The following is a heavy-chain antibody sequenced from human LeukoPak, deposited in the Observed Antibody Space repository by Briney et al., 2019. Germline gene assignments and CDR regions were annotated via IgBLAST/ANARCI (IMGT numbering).Heavy chain of an antibody. CDR1: GFTFSSYA. CDR2: ISGSGGST. V-gene: IGHV3-23*01. Sequence: PGGSLRLSCAASGFTFSSYAMSWVRQAPGKGLEWVSAISGSGGSTYYADSVKGRFTISRDNSKNTLYLQMNSLRAEDTAVYYCAKDTAVGLAAGILAYWGQGTLVTVSS. D-gene: IGHD6-13*01. J-gene: IGHJ4*02. CDR3: AKDTAVGLAAGILAY.